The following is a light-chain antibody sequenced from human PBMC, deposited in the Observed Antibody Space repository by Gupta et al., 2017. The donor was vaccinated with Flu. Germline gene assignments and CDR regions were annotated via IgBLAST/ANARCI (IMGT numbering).Light chain of an antibody. Sequence: EIVMTQSPATLSVSPGERATLFCRASQSLSGNVAWYQQKPGQAPRLLIYGASTRATGIPARFSGSGSGTEFTLSISSLQSEDFAVYYCQQYDDWPRRITFGQGTRLEI. CDR3: QQYDDWPRRIT. V-gene: IGKV3-15*01. J-gene: IGKJ5*01. CDR2: GAS. CDR1: QSLSGN.